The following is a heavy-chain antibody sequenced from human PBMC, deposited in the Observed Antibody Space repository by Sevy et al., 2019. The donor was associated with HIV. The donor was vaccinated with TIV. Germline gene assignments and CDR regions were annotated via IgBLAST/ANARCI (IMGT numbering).Heavy chain of an antibody. CDR2: IIPIFGTA. CDR1: GGTFSSYA. Sequence: ASVKVSCKASGGTFSSYAISWVRQAPGQGLEWMGGIIPIFGTANYAQKFQGRVTITADESTSTAYMELSSLRSEDTAVYYCARVRFASRTADGYNSTPRRPPKKKEGRIYAFDIWGQGTMVTVSS. J-gene: IGHJ3*02. D-gene: IGHD5-12*01. V-gene: IGHV1-69*13. CDR3: ARVRFASRTADGYNSTPRRPPKKKEGRIYAFDI.